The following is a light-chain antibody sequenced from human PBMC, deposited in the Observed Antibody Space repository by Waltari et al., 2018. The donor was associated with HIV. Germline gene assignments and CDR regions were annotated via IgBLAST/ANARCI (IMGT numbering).Light chain of an antibody. CDR3: QVWDTSRECV. Sequence: SNVLTQPPSVSVAPGQTARITCGDNTLGIESVHGYQQKPGQAPVLVGYDNTDRPSGIPGAVSGYRSGEAASLHIRGVEGGDEADYDSQVWDTSRECVFGGGTKLTVL. V-gene: IGLV3-21*02. CDR2: DNT. CDR1: TLGIES. J-gene: IGLJ3*02.